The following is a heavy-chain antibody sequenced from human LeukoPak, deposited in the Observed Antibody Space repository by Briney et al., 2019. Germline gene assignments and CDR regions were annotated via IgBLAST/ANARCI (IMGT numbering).Heavy chain of an antibody. CDR3: ARGRSSSSWYIGYYYYYGMDV. CDR1: GGTFSSYA. Sequence: GSSVKVSCKASGGTFSSYAINWVRQATGQGLEWMGWMNPNSGNTGYAQKFQGRVTMTRNTSISTAYMELSSLRSEDTAVYYCARGRSSSSWYIGYYYYYGMDVWGQGTTVTVSS. J-gene: IGHJ6*02. V-gene: IGHV1-8*02. CDR2: MNPNSGNT. D-gene: IGHD6-13*01.